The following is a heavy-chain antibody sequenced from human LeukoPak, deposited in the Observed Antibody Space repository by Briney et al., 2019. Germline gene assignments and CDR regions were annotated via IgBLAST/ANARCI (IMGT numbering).Heavy chain of an antibody. CDR2: ISGTGGST. V-gene: IGHV3-23*01. Sequence: GGSLRLSCAASGFTFSSYAMSWVRQAPGKGLEWVSTISGTGGSTYYADSVKGQFTISRDNSKNTLYLQMNSLRAEDTAVYYCAKLSVGRGTTVFPFDYWGQGTLVTVSS. CDR1: GFTFSSYA. D-gene: IGHD4-11*01. J-gene: IGHJ4*02. CDR3: AKLSVGRGTTVFPFDY.